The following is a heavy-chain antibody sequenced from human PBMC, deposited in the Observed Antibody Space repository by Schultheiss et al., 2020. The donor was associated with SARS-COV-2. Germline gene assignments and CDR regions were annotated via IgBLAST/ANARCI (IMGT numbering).Heavy chain of an antibody. Sequence: SVKVSCKASGDTFSTYAISWVRQAPGQGLEWIGGIIPVFDTTKYAQEFQGRVTMTTDTSTSTAYMELRSLRSDDTAVYYCARDASPPLIVVVPAASYYMDVWGKGTTVTVSS. CDR1: GDTFSTYA. D-gene: IGHD2-2*01. CDR2: IIPVFDTT. CDR3: ARDASPPLIVVVPAASYYMDV. J-gene: IGHJ6*03. V-gene: IGHV1-69*05.